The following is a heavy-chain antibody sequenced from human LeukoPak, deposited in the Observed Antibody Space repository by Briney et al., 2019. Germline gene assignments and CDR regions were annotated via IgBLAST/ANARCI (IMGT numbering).Heavy chain of an antibody. D-gene: IGHD1-26*01. Sequence: PGGSLRLSCAASGFTFDDYAFHWVRQAPGKGLEWFSLISWDGGTIYYADSVRGRFTISRDNSKNSLNLRMNSLRAEDTALYYCAKGSGGAYYNYFEDWGQGTLVSVAS. V-gene: IGHV3-43D*03. J-gene: IGHJ4*02. CDR2: ISWDGGTI. CDR3: AKGSGGAYYNYFED. CDR1: GFTFDDYA.